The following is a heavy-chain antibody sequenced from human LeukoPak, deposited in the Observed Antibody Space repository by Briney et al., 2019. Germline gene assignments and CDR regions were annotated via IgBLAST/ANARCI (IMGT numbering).Heavy chain of an antibody. D-gene: IGHD3-3*01. J-gene: IGHJ4*02. CDR1: GYSFTSYW. CDR2: IYPGDSDT. Sequence: GESLEISFKGSGYSFTSYWIGWVRQMPGKGLERMGIIYPGDSDTRYSPSFQGQVTISADKSISTAYLQWSSLKASDTAMYYCARGPSVLRFLEWLFDYWGQGTLVTVSS. V-gene: IGHV5-51*01. CDR3: ARGPSVLRFLEWLFDY.